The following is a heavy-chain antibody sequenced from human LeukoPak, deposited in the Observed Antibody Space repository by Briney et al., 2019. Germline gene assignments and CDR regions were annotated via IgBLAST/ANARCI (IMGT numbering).Heavy chain of an antibody. Sequence: SETLSLTCDVYGGSLSGYYWSRIRQPPGNWLGWNGEIHHSGSTNYHPSLKGRVTLSVATSKNQFSMKLSSVITADTAVYSCARWRVSSKWSSTGSRCDPWGQGTLVTVSS. CDR1: GGSLSGYY. V-gene: IGHV4-34*01. D-gene: IGHD5/OR15-5a*01. CDR3: ARWRVSSKWSSTGSRCDP. CDR2: IHHSGST. J-gene: IGHJ5*02.